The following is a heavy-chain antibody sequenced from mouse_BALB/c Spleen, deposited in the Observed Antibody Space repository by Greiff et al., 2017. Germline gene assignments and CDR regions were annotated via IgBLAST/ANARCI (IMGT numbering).Heavy chain of an antibody. CDR1: GYTFTSYW. V-gene: IGHV1-7*01. CDR2: INPSTGYT. CDR3: ARGSSYVKD. Sequence: VQLQQSGAELAKPGASVKMSCKASGYTFTSYWMHWVKQRPGQGLEWIGYINPSTGYTEYNQKFKDKATLTADKSSSTAYMQLSSLTSEDSAVYYCARGSSYVKDWGQGTTLTVSS. J-gene: IGHJ2*01. D-gene: IGHD1-1*01.